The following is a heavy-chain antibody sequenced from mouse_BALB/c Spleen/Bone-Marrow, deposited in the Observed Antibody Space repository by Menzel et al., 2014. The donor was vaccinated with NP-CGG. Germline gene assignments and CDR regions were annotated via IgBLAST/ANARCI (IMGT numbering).Heavy chain of an antibody. CDR1: GFTFSSFG. V-gene: IGHV5-17*02. CDR2: ISSGSSTI. D-gene: IGHD1-1*01. J-gene: IGHJ4*01. Sequence: EVNLVESGGGLVQPGGSRKLSCAASGFTFSSFGMHWVRQAPEKGLEWVAYISSGSSTIYYADTVKGRFTISRDNPKNTLFLQMTSLMSEDTAMHYCARGAYYYGSSYDAMDYWGQGTSVTVSS. CDR3: ARGAYYYGSSYDAMDY.